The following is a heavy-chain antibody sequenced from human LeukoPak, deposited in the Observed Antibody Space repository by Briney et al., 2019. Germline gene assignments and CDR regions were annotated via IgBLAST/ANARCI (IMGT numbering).Heavy chain of an antibody. CDR2: INPNSGGT. Sequence: ASVKVSCKASGYTFTGYYMHWVRQAPGQGLEWMGWINPNSGGTNYAQKFQGRVTMTRDTSISTAYMELSRLRSDDTAVYYCARDLRWLQLLGWFDPWGRGTLVTVSS. CDR3: ARDLRWLQLLGWFDP. V-gene: IGHV1-2*02. D-gene: IGHD5-24*01. CDR1: GYTFTGYY. J-gene: IGHJ5*02.